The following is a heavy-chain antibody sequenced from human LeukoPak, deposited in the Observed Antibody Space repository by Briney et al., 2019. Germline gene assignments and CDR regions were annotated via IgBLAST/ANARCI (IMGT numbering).Heavy chain of an antibody. D-gene: IGHD3-3*01. J-gene: IGHJ4*02. CDR1: GYSISSGYD. V-gene: IGHV4-38-2*02. Sequence: PSETLSLTCTVSGYSISSGYDWGWMRQAPGKGLEWLGSISQSGNTYNNPSLKSRVTLSVDTSKNQVSLQMTSVTAADTAMYYCARGLNDSWTGENYWGQGTLVTVSS. CDR2: ISQSGNT. CDR3: ARGLNDSWTGENY.